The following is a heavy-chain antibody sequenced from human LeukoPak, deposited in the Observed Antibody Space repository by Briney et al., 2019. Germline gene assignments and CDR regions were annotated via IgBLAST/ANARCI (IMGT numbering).Heavy chain of an antibody. V-gene: IGHV1-24*01. CDR1: GFGLSVLS. Sequence: ASVKVSCKISGFGLSVLSIHWMRQAPGKGLEWVGGIRPETGEPIYAQKFQGRVTVTEDIVTDTGYMELRSLTSDDTAVYFCTTDSGRSYFYFNFWGQGTLVTVSS. J-gene: IGHJ4*02. D-gene: IGHD3-10*01. CDR2: IRPETGEP. CDR3: TTDSGRSYFYFNF.